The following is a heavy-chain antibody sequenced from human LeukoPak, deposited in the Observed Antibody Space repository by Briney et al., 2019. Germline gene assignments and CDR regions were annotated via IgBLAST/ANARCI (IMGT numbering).Heavy chain of an antibody. CDR2: ISGSGGST. J-gene: IGHJ4*02. Sequence: GGSLRLSCAASGFTFSSYAMSWVRQAPGKGLEWVSAISGSGGSTYYADSVKGRFTISRDNSKNTLYLQMNSLRAEDTAVYYCAKENYDSSGYYYGRRSPFDYWGQGTLVTVSS. V-gene: IGHV3-23*01. CDR1: GFTFSSYA. CDR3: AKENYDSSGYYYGRRSPFDY. D-gene: IGHD3-22*01.